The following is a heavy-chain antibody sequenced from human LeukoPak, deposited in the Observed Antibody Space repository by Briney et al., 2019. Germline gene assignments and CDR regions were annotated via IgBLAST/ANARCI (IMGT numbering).Heavy chain of an antibody. J-gene: IGHJ4*02. Sequence: GGSLRLSCVASGLPIADFAMHWVRRAPGKGLEWVSLISGDGVSTFYADSVKGRFSISRDNSKNSLSLEMNSLRTEDTAMYYCARESGKFDYWGQGTLVAVSS. V-gene: IGHV3-43*02. CDR1: GLPIADFA. CDR3: ARESGKFDY. CDR2: ISGDGVST.